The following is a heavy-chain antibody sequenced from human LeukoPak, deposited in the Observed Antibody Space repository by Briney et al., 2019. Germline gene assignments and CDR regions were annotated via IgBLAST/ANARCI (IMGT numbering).Heavy chain of an antibody. Sequence: GGSLRLSCTGSGFNFGDYAMSWVRQAPGKGLEWVGFIRSKAYGGTTKYAASVKGRFTISRDDSKSIAYLEMNSLKTEDTAVYYCTAGDYYGSGSYYIPPDIWGQGTMVTVSS. J-gene: IGHJ3*02. CDR1: GFNFGDYA. CDR2: IRSKAYGGTT. V-gene: IGHV3-49*04. CDR3: TAGDYYGSGSYYIPPDI. D-gene: IGHD3-10*01.